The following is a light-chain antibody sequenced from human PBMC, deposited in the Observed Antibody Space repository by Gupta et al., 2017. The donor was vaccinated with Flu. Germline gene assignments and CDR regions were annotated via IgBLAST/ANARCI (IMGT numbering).Light chain of an antibody. J-gene: IGKJ3*01. CDR1: QSVSSN. Sequence: EIVMTQSPATLSVSPGERATLSCRASQSVSSNFAWYQQKPRQAPRLLIYGATTRATGIPARFSGSGCGTEFTLTISSLQSEDFAVYYCQQYNNWPLAFGPGTKVDIK. CDR3: QQYNNWPLA. CDR2: GAT. V-gene: IGKV3-15*01.